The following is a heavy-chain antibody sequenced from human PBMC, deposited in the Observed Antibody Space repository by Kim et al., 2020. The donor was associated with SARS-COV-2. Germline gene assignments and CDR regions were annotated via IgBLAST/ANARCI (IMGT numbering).Heavy chain of an antibody. Sequence: SETLSLTCTVSGGSISSYYWSWNRQPPGKGLEWIGYIYYSGSTNYNPSLKSRVTISVDTSKNQFSLKLSSVTAADTAVYYCARRLSGSLYYYYGMDVWGQGTTVTVSS. D-gene: IGHD1-26*01. V-gene: IGHV4-59*01. J-gene: IGHJ6*02. CDR1: GGSISSYY. CDR3: ARRLSGSLYYYYGMDV. CDR2: IYYSGST.